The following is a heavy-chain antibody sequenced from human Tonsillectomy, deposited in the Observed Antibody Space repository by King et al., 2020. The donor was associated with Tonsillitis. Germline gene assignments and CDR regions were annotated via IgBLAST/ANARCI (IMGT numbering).Heavy chain of an antibody. J-gene: IGHJ6*03. CDR2: IIHNGGT. Sequence: VQLQQWGAGLLKPSETLSLTCAVSGGSFSGSYCSWFRQPPGKGLEWIGEIIHNGGTNYNPSLKSRVTISLDTSKKQLSLKLSSVAAADTAVYFCARGPVVYYMDVWGKGTTVTVSS. CDR3: ARGPVVYYMDV. V-gene: IGHV4-34*01. D-gene: IGHD2-8*02. CDR1: GGSFSGSY.